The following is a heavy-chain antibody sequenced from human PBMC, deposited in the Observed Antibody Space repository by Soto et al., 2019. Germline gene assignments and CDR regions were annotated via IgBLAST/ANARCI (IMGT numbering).Heavy chain of an antibody. V-gene: IGHV4-4*02. CDR3: AREDDSSGWTRKQNWFDP. CDR1: GGSISSSNW. Sequence: QVQLQESGPGLVKPSGTLSLTCAVSGGSISSSNWWSWVRQPPGKGLEWIGEIYHSGSTNYNPSLKSRVTISVDKSKNQFSLKLSSVTAADTAVYYCAREDDSSGWTRKQNWFDPWGQGTLVTVSS. CDR2: IYHSGST. J-gene: IGHJ5*02. D-gene: IGHD6-19*01.